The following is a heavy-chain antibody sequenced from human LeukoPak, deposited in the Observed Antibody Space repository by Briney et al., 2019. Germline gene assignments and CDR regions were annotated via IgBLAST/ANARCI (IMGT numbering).Heavy chain of an antibody. CDR2: INSDGSDI. CDR3: ARGSLGDGSLLVDY. J-gene: IGHJ4*02. V-gene: IGHV3-74*01. CDR1: GFTFSTYT. D-gene: IGHD1-26*01. Sequence: GGSLRLSCAASGFTFSTYTMSWVRQAPGKGLEWVSRINSDGSDISYADSVKGRFTISRENAKNTVYLQMNSLRAEDTAVYYCARGSLGDGSLLVDYWGQGTLVTVSS.